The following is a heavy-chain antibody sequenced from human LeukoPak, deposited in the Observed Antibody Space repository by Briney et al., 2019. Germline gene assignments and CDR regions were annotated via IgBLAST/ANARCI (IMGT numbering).Heavy chain of an antibody. D-gene: IGHD6-6*01. CDR1: GGSIRGYY. CDR2: VNQNAGT. Sequence: SETLSLTCAVSGGSIRGYYWSWVRQSPGKGLEWIGDVNQNAGTDYNPSLKSRVTMSIDSSKNQISLNVTAATAADTAIYYCARGRTRLSWLDPWGQGTLVTVSS. CDR3: ARGRTRLSWLDP. V-gene: IGHV4-34*01. J-gene: IGHJ5*02.